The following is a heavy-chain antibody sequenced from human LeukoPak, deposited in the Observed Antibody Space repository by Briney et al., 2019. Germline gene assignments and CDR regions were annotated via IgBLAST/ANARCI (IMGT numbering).Heavy chain of an antibody. Sequence: GGSLRLSCAASGFTFSNYAMNWVRQAPGKGLEWVSAISASGGSTYYADSVKGRFTICRDNSKNILFLQMNSLRAEDTAVYYCAAVRYWGQGTLVTVSS. CDR3: AAVRY. V-gene: IGHV3-23*01. CDR1: GFTFSNYA. J-gene: IGHJ4*02. CDR2: ISASGGST.